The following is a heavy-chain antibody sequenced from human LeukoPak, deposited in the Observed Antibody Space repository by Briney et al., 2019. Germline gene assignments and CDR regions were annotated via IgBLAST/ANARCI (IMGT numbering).Heavy chain of an antibody. V-gene: IGHV1-69*06. D-gene: IGHD5-18*01. CDR2: IIPIFGTA. CDR1: GGTFSSYA. Sequence: SVKVSCKASGGTFSSYAISWVRQAPGQGLEWMGGIIPIFGTANYAQKFQGRVTITADKSTSTAYMELSSLRSEDTAVYYCATVGYSYGPEHNYYFDYWGQGTLVTVSS. J-gene: IGHJ4*02. CDR3: ATVGYSYGPEHNYYFDY.